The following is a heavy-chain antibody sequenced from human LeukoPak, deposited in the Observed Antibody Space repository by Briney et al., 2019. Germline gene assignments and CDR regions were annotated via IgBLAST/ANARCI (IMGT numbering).Heavy chain of an antibody. J-gene: IGHJ4*02. V-gene: IGHV4-34*01. CDR2: INHSGST. D-gene: IGHD6-6*01. Sequence: SETLSLTCAVYGGPFSDYYWSWIRQPPGKGLEWIGRINHSGSTNYNPSLKSRVTISVDTSKNQFSLKLSSVTAADTAVYYCARDIAARPAGSGWYYYFDYWGQGTLVTVSS. CDR1: GGPFSDYY. CDR3: ARDIAARPAGSGWYYYFDY.